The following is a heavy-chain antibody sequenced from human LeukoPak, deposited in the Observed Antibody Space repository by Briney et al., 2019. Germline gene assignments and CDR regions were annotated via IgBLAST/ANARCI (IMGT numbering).Heavy chain of an antibody. D-gene: IGHD2-2*03. Sequence: SETLSLTCAVSGYSISSGYYWGWIRQPPGKGLEWIGSIYHSGSTYYNPSLKSRVTISVDTSKNRFSLKLSSVTAADTAVYYCAREVLDFDYWGQGTLVTVSS. CDR1: GYSISSGYY. CDR3: AREVLDFDY. V-gene: IGHV4-38-2*02. J-gene: IGHJ4*02. CDR2: IYHSGST.